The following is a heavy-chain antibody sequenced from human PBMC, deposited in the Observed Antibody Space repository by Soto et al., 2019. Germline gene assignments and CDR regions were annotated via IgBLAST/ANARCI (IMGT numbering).Heavy chain of an antibody. CDR2: ISYDGSKK. J-gene: IGHJ4*02. V-gene: IGHV3-30*03. Sequence: QVQLVESGGGVVQPGRSLRLSCAASGFTFSTYGMHWVRQAPGKGLEWVAAISYDGSKKYYADSVKGRFTISRDNSENTLYLPMNSLRAEDTAMYYCAPLGVGAQDNYWGQGTLVTVSS. D-gene: IGHD1-26*01. CDR3: APLGVGAQDNY. CDR1: GFTFSTYG.